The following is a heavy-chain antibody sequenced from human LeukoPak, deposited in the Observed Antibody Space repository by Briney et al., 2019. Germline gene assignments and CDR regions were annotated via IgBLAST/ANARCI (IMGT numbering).Heavy chain of an antibody. CDR2: ISGSGGST. D-gene: IGHD2-2*01. Sequence: PGGSLRLSCAASGFTFSSYAMSWVRQAPGKGLEWVSAISGSGGSTYYADSVRGRFTIPRDNSKNTLYLQMNSLRAEDTAVYYCAKLAYMGYCSSTSCPFDYWGQGTLVTVSS. CDR3: AKLAYMGYCSSTSCPFDY. V-gene: IGHV3-23*01. CDR1: GFTFSSYA. J-gene: IGHJ4*02.